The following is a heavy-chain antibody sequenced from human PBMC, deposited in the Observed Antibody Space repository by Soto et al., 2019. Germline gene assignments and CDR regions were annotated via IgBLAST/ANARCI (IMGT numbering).Heavy chain of an antibody. CDR2: IYYSGST. CDR1: GGSISSYY. V-gene: IGHV4-59*01. Sequence: TSETLSLTCTVSGGSISSYYWSWIRQPPGKGLEWIGYIYYSGSTNYNPSLKSRVTISVDTSKNQFSLKLSSVTAADTAVYYCARVGGGSRNWFDPWGQGTLVTVSS. J-gene: IGHJ5*02. CDR3: ARVGGGSRNWFDP. D-gene: IGHD1-26*01.